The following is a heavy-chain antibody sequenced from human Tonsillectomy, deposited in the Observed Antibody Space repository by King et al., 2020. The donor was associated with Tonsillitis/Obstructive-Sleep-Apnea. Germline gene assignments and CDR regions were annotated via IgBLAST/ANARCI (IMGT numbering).Heavy chain of an antibody. CDR3: ARYGDYYGSGSYYYYYMDV. Sequence: QLQESGPGLVKPSETLSLTCTVSGGSISSYYWSWIRQPSGKGLEWIGYIYYSGSTNYNPSLKSRVTISVDTSKNQFSLKLSSVTAADTAVYYCARYGDYYGSGSYYYYYMDVWGKGTTVTVSS. D-gene: IGHD3-10*01. V-gene: IGHV4-59*01. CDR1: GGSISSYY. CDR2: IYYSGST. J-gene: IGHJ6*03.